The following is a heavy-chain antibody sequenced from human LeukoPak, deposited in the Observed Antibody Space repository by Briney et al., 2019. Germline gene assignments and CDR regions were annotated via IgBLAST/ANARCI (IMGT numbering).Heavy chain of an antibody. D-gene: IGHD1-26*01. CDR2: ITGNNGNT. V-gene: IGHV1-18*01. CDR3: ARDHRNSGIYRFEY. J-gene: IGHJ4*02. Sequence: ASVKASCKTSGYTFSGYGTSWVRQAPGQGLEWMGWITGNNGNTNYAQSLQGRVTMTTDTSTNTAYMELTSLKSDDTAVYYCARDHRNSGIYRFEYWGQGTLVTVSS. CDR1: GYTFSGYG.